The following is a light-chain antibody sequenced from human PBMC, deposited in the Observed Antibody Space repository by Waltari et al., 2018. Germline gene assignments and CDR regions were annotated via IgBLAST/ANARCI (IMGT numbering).Light chain of an antibody. Sequence: EIVLTQSPATLSCSPGERATLSCRASQSVSIYLAWYQQKPGQAPRLLIYESSNRATGIPARFSGSGSGTDFTLTISSLEPEDFAVYYCQQRSNWPSGTFGPGTKVDIK. CDR3: QQRSNWPSGT. V-gene: IGKV3-11*01. CDR2: ESS. J-gene: IGKJ3*01. CDR1: QSVSIY.